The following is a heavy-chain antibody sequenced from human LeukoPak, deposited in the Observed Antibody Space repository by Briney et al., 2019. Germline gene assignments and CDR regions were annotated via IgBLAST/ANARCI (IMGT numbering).Heavy chain of an antibody. CDR2: IFYSGST. Sequence: SETLSLTCTISGGSISSYYWSWIRQPPGKGLEWIGHIFYSGSTNYNASLKSRVTISIDTSKNQFSLKLSSVTPADTAVYYCARVRQGGYYYYYGMDVWGQGTTVTVSS. V-gene: IGHV4-59*01. CDR1: GGSISSYY. J-gene: IGHJ6*02. CDR3: ARVRQGGYYYYYGMDV. D-gene: IGHD3-16*01.